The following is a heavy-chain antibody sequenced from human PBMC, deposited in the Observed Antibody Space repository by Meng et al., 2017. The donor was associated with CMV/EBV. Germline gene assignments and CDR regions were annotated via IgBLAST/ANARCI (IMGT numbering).Heavy chain of an antibody. J-gene: IGHJ4*02. V-gene: IGHV1-46*01. Sequence: ASVKVSCKASGYTFTSYYMHWVRQAPGQGLEWMGIINPSGGSTSYAQKFQGRVTMTRDTSTSTVYMELSSLRSEDTAVYYCARDRTDSSGWWRGFDYWVQGTLVTVSS. CDR2: INPSGGST. CDR3: ARDRTDSSGWWRGFDY. CDR1: GYTFTSYY. D-gene: IGHD6-19*01.